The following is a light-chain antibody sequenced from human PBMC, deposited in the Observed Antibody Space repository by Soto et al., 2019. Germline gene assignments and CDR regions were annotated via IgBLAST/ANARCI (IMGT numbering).Light chain of an antibody. J-gene: IGKJ5*01. CDR1: QSISSY. V-gene: IGKV3-11*01. Sequence: IVLTQSPATLSLSPGERATVSCRASQSISSYLAWYQQTPGQAPRLLIYDASTRATGIPARFSGSGSGTDFTLTISSLEPEDFALYYCQQRTNWPPAFGQGTRLEI. CDR2: DAS. CDR3: QQRTNWPPA.